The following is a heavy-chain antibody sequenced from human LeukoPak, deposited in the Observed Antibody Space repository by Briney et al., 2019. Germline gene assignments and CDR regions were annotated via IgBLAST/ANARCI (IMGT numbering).Heavy chain of an antibody. CDR2: IWYDGSNK. D-gene: IGHD3-22*01. J-gene: IGHJ4*02. CDR3: ARDSPEASYYYDSSGYFDY. Sequence: GGSLRLSCAASGFTFNSYGMHWVRQAPGKGLEWVAVIWYDGSNKYYADSVKGRFTISRDNSKNTLYLQMNSLRAEDTAVYYCARDSPEASYYYDSSGYFDYWGQGTLVTVSS. V-gene: IGHV3-33*01. CDR1: GFTFNSYG.